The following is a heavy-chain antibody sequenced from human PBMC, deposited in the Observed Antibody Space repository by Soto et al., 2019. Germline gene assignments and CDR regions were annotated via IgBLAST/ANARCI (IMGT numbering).Heavy chain of an antibody. D-gene: IGHD2-15*01. CDR3: TKWDGYADV. CDR1: ACTFGTYG. Sequence: PGGALCVYCAVSACTFGTYGTTWALHTPTQGLEWVSCIDASSGKIFYADSVKGRFIISKDNSKNTLYLQMNSLRDEDTAIYYCTKWDGYADVWRPVTTVTVS. V-gene: IGHV3-23*05. CDR2: IDASSGKI. J-gene: IGHJ6*02.